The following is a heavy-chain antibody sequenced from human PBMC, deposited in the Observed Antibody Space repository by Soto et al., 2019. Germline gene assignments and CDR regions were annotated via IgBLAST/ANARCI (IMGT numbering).Heavy chain of an antibody. J-gene: IGHJ5*02. Sequence: GGSLRLSCAASGFTFSSYAMSWVRQAPGKGLEWVSAISGSGGSTYYADSVKGRFTISRDNSKNTLYLQMNSLRSEDTAVYYCAREGYDTNWFDPWGQGTLVTVSS. CDR3: AREGYDTNWFDP. CDR2: ISGSGGST. D-gene: IGHD5-12*01. V-gene: IGHV3-23*01. CDR1: GFTFSSYA.